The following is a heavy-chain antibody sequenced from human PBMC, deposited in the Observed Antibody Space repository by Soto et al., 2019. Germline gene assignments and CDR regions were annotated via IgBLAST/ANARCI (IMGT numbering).Heavy chain of an antibody. Sequence: QAQLQESGPGLVKPSETLSLTCTVSGGSVSSGSYYWSWIRQPPGKGLEWIGYIYYSGSTNYNPSLKSRVTISVDTSKNQFSLKLSSVTAADTAVYYCARPLYSYGPMVVWGQGTTVTVSS. CDR2: IYYSGST. CDR1: GGSVSSGSYY. D-gene: IGHD5-18*01. V-gene: IGHV4-61*01. CDR3: ARPLYSYGPMVV. J-gene: IGHJ6*02.